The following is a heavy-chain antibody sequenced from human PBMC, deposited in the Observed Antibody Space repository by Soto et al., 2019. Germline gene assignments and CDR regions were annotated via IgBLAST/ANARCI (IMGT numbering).Heavy chain of an antibody. V-gene: IGHV4-39*01. J-gene: IGHJ4*02. Sequence: QLQLQESGPGLVKPSETLSLTCTVSGGSISSSSYYWGWIRQPPGKGLEWIGSSYYSGRTYYNPSLKRRVTISVDTSKNQFSLKLSSVTAADTAVYYCARYGVVTTVTPFDYWGQGTLVTVSS. D-gene: IGHD4-17*01. CDR2: SYYSGRT. CDR1: GGSISSSSYY. CDR3: ARYGVVTTVTPFDY.